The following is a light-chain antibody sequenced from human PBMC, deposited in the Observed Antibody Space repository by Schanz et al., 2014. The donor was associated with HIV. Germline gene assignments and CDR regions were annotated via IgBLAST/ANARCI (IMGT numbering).Light chain of an antibody. Sequence: EIVMTQSPATLSVSPGERATLSCRASQTVSSNLAWYQQKPGQAPRLLIYGASNRATGIPDRFSGGGSGTDFTLTISSLEPEDFAVYYCQQYGSSPWTFGQGTRVDVK. V-gene: IGKV3-20*01. CDR3: QQYGSSPWT. J-gene: IGKJ1*01. CDR1: QTVSSN. CDR2: GAS.